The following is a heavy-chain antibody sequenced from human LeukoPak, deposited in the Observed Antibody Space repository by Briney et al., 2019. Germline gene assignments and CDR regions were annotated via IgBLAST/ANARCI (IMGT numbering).Heavy chain of an antibody. D-gene: IGHD4-17*01. CDR1: GGTFSSYA. CDR2: IIPILGIA. V-gene: IGHV1-69*04. CDR3: ARDNSGGNYGDYDSGDFDY. Sequence: ASVKVSCKASGGTFSSYAISWVRQAPGQGLEWMGRIIPILGIANYAQKFQGRVTITADKSTSTACMELSSLRSEDTAVYYCARDNSGGNYGDYDSGDFDYWGQGTLVTVSS. J-gene: IGHJ4*02.